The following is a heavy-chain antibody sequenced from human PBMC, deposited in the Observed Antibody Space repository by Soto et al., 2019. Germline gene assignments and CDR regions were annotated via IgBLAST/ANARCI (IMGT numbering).Heavy chain of an antibody. D-gene: IGHD5-12*01. CDR3: ARAGIVASTQLGWFDP. V-gene: IGHV3-33*01. CDR2: IWPDGNNK. J-gene: IGHJ5*02. Sequence: QVQLVESGGGVVQPGRSLRLSCTASGFTFSNYGIHWVRQAPGKGLEWVAVIWPDGNNKYYPDSVKGRFTISRDNSKNALYLQMHSLRAEDTAVYYCARAGIVASTQLGWFDPWGQGTLVTVSS. CDR1: GFTFSNYG.